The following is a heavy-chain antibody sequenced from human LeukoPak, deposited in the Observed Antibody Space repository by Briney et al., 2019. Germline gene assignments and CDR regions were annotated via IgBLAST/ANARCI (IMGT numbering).Heavy chain of an antibody. CDR3: ARVNDYDSGSLYRPIDY. V-gene: IGHV3-7*01. CDR1: GFTFNNYW. D-gene: IGHD3-10*01. CDR2: IKQDESEK. J-gene: IGHJ4*02. Sequence: GGSLRLSCEASGFTFNNYWMSWFRQAPGKGLEGVANIKQDESEKNYVDPVKGRLTISRDNVKNSLYLQMNSLRAEDTAVYSCARVNDYDSGSLYRPIDYWGQGTLVTVSS.